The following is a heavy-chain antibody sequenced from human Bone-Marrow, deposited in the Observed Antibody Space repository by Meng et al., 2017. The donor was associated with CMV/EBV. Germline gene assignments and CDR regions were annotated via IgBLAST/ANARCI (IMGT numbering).Heavy chain of an antibody. J-gene: IGHJ6*02. V-gene: IGHV4-34*01. CDR3: ARYCSGGSCYRYYYGVDV. CDR1: GGSFSGYY. D-gene: IGHD2-15*01. CDR2: INHSGST. Sequence: SETLSLTCAVYGGSFSGYYWSWIRQPPGKGLEWIGEINHSGSTNYNPSLKSRVTISVDTSKNQFSLKLSSVTAADTAVYYCARYCSGGSCYRYYYGVDVWGQGTTVTVSS.